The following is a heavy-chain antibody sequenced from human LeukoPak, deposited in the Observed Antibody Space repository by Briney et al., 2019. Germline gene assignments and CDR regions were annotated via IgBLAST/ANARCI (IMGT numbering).Heavy chain of an antibody. D-gene: IGHD3-22*01. CDR1: GYTFTGYY. CDR2: INPNSGGT. J-gene: IGHJ5*02. CDR3: ARATSATYYYDSSGYYFNP. Sequence: GASVKVSCKASGYTFTGYYMHWVRQAPGQGLEWMGWINPNSGGTNYAQKFQGRVTMTRDTSISTASMELSRLRSDDTAVYYCARATSATYYYDSSGYYFNPWGQGTLVTVSS. V-gene: IGHV1-2*02.